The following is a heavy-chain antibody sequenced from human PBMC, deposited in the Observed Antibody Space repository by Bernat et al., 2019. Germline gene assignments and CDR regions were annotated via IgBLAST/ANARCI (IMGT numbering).Heavy chain of an antibody. CDR1: GFSFSSYD. CDR3: ARGGGAFDI. CDR2: VTGSGTNI. J-gene: IGHJ3*02. Sequence: EVQLVESGGGLVQPGGSLRLSCAASGFSFSSYDMNWVRQAPGKGLEWVSLVTGSGTNIFYADSVKGRFTVSRDNAKNSLYLQMNSLRAGDTAVYYCARGGGAFDIWGQGTMVTVSS. V-gene: IGHV3-48*01.